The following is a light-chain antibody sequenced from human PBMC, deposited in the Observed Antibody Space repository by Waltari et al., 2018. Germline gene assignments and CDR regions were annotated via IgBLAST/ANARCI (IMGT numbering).Light chain of an antibody. J-gene: IGKJ4*01. V-gene: IGKV1-39*01. CDR3: QQRYSTPRT. Sequence: DMQMTKSPYSLSASVWARVTITCRASQSISSYLSWYQQKPGKAPKLLIYAASSLQSGVPSRFSGSGSGTDVTLTISSLQPEDFAAYYCQQRYSTPRTFGGGTKGEIK. CDR1: QSISSY. CDR2: AAS.